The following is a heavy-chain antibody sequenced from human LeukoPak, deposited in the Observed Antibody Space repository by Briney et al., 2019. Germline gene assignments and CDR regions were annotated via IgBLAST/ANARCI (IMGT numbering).Heavy chain of an antibody. CDR3: ARDRPTADNAFDI. Sequence: GGSLRLSCAASGFTFDDYAMGWVRQAPGKGLEWVSAISGSGGSTYYADSVKGRFTISRDNSKNTLYLQMNSLRAEDTAVYYCARDRPTADNAFDIWGQGTMVTVSS. D-gene: IGHD4-17*01. CDR1: GFTFDDYA. V-gene: IGHV3-23*01. J-gene: IGHJ3*02. CDR2: ISGSGGST.